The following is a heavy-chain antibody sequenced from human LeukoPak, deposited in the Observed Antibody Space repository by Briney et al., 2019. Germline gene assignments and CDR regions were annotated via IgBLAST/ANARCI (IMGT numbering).Heavy chain of an antibody. CDR2: IYHSGST. V-gene: IGHV4-39*07. Sequence: PSETLSLTCTVSGGSISSGSYYWSWIRQPPGKGLEWIGSIYHSGSTYYNPSLKSRVTISVDTSKNQFSLKLSSVTAADTAVYYCARVDSNYVYYYYYYMDVWGKGTTVTVSS. CDR3: ARVDSNYVYYYYYYMDV. CDR1: GGSISSGSYY. J-gene: IGHJ6*03. D-gene: IGHD4-11*01.